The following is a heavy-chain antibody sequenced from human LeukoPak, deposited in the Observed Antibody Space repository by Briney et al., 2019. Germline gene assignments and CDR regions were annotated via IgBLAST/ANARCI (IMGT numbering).Heavy chain of an antibody. CDR2: IRYDGSNK. CDR1: GFTFSSYG. CDR3: AKDPVGSGSYYGDFDY. J-gene: IGHJ4*02. V-gene: IGHV3-30*02. D-gene: IGHD3-10*01. Sequence: PGGSLRLSCAASGFTFSSYGMHWVRQAPGKGLEWVAFIRYDGSNKYYADSVKGRFTISRDNSKNTLYLQMNSLRAEDTAVYYCAKDPVGSGSYYGDFDYWGQGTLVTVSS.